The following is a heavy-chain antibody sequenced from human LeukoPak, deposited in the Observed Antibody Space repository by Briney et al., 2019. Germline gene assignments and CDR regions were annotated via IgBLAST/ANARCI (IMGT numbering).Heavy chain of an antibody. CDR1: GYIFTSYY. D-gene: IGHD3-22*01. CDR2: INPSGGST. CDR3: ARELSYYYDSSGYRGPPWLTAPPPLGMDV. Sequence: GASVKVSCKASGYIFTSYYMHWVRQAPGQGLEWMGIINPSGGSTNYAQKFQGRVTMTRDTSISTAYMELSRLRSDDTAVYYCARELSYYYDSSGYRGPPWLTAPPPLGMDVWGQGTTVTVSS. J-gene: IGHJ6*02. V-gene: IGHV1-46*01.